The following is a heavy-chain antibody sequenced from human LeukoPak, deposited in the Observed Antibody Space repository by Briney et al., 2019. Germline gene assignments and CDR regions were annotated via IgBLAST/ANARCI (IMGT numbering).Heavy chain of an antibody. V-gene: IGHV4-31*03. CDR1: GGSISSGGYY. CDR3: ARYHDSSGYYLDY. CDR2: IYYSGST. J-gene: IGHJ4*02. Sequence: SETLSLTCTVSGGSISSGGYYWSWIRQHPGKGLEWIGYIYYSGSTYYNPSLKSRVTISVDTSKNQFSLKLSSVTAADTAVYYCARYHDSSGYYLDYWGQGTLVAVSS. D-gene: IGHD3-22*01.